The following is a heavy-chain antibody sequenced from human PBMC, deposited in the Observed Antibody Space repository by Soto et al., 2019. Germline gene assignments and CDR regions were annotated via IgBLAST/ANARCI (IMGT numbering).Heavy chain of an antibody. J-gene: IGHJ3*02. CDR3: ARDLSFYNWNYPEGPDAFDI. CDR2: INHSGST. V-gene: IGHV4-34*01. Sequence: SETLSLTCAVYGGSFSGYYWSWIRQPPGKGLEWIGEINHSGSTNYNPSLKSRVTISVDTSKNQFSLQLNSVTPEDTAVYYCARDLSFYNWNYPEGPDAFDIWGQGTMVTVSS. CDR1: GGSFSGYY. D-gene: IGHD1-7*01.